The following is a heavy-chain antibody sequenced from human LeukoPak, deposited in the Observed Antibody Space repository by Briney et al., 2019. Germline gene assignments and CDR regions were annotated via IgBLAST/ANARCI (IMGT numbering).Heavy chain of an antibody. CDR1: GYTFTGYY. CDR3: ARRYYDNRGPFDY. D-gene: IGHD3-22*01. J-gene: IGHJ4*02. CDR2: INPNSGGT. Sequence: GASVKVSCKASGYTFTGYYMHWVRQAPGQGLEWMGWINPNSGGTNYAQKFQDRVTMTWDTSISTAYMELSRLTSDDTAVYYCARRYYDNRGPFDYWGQGAMVTVSS. V-gene: IGHV1-2*02.